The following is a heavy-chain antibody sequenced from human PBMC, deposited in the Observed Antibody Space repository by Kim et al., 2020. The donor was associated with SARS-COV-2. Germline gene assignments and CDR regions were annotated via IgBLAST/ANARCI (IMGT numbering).Heavy chain of an antibody. CDR3: TRAPAAGGFFDF. Sequence: GESLKISCQGSGYSFDRYWIGWVRQVPGRGLEWMVLFYPGDSDTRYNPSFEGHVTISVDKSINTAYMQWDSLKASDTAIYYCTRAPAAGGFFDFWGQGSLVTVSS. J-gene: IGHJ4*02. CDR1: GYSFDRYW. V-gene: IGHV5-51*01. D-gene: IGHD6-25*01. CDR2: FYPGDSDT.